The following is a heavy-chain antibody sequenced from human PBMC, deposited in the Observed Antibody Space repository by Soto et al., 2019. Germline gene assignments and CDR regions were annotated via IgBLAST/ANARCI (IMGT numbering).Heavy chain of an antibody. CDR3: AKDETHTPYSSSPYYYYYMDV. CDR1: GFTFDDYA. V-gene: IGHV3-9*01. Sequence: PGGSLRLSCAASGFTFDDYAMHWVRQAPGKGLEWVSGISWNSGSIGYADSVKGRFTISRDNAKNSLYLQMNSLRAEDTALYYCAKDETHTPYSSSPYYYYYMDVWGKGTTVTVSS. J-gene: IGHJ6*03. D-gene: IGHD6-6*01. CDR2: ISWNSGSI.